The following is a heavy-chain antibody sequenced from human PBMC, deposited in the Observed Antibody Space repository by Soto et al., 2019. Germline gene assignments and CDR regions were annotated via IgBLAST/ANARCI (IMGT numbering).Heavy chain of an antibody. V-gene: IGHV5-10-1*03. D-gene: IGHD1-1*01. CDR2: IDPSDSYT. CDR1: GYRFINYW. Sequence: EVQLVQSGAEVKKPGESLRLSCQGSGYRFINYWISWVRQMPGKGLDWVGRIDPSDSYTVYSPSFQGHVTISIDTAINTAFLEWRSLQASDTAMYYCVRHDNGTPFYFDFWGRGTLVPVSS. J-gene: IGHJ4*02. CDR3: VRHDNGTPFYFDF.